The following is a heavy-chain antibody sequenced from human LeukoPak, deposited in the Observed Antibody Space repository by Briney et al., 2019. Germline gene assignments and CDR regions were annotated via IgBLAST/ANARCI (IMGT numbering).Heavy chain of an antibody. CDR3: ARDYYYGSGSYSGPDTDY. Sequence: ASVKVSCKASGYTLTTYGISWVRQAPGQGLEWMGWISGYNGNTNYALKFQGRVTMTTDTSTSTAYMGLRSLRSDDTAVYYCARDYYYGSGSYSGPDTDYWGQGTLVTVSS. J-gene: IGHJ4*02. V-gene: IGHV1-18*01. CDR2: ISGYNGNT. D-gene: IGHD3-10*01. CDR1: GYTLTTYG.